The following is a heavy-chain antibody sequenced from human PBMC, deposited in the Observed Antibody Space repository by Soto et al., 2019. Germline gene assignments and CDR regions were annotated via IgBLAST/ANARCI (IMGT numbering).Heavy chain of an antibody. Sequence: GGSLRLSCAASGFTFSSYAMSWVRQAPGKGLEWVSVISGSGGSTHYVDSVKGRFTISRDNSKNTLYLQMNSLSAEDTAVYYCAKDAGRFLEWFLPFDSWGQGSRVTVSS. D-gene: IGHD3-3*01. CDR1: GFTFSSYA. CDR2: ISGSGGST. V-gene: IGHV3-23*01. CDR3: AKDAGRFLEWFLPFDS. J-gene: IGHJ4*02.